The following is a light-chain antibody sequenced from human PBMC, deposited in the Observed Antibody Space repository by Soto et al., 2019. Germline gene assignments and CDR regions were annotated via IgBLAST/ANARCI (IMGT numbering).Light chain of an antibody. Sequence: EIMMTQSPVTLSVSPGERATLSCRASQSVNSNLAWYQQEPGQAPRLLIYGASTRATGIPASFIGNGSGTEFTLTASSLQPEDFAVYHCQQRSEWPRTFGQGTKVDI. J-gene: IGKJ1*01. CDR2: GAS. CDR1: QSVNSN. V-gene: IGKV3-15*01. CDR3: QQRSEWPRT.